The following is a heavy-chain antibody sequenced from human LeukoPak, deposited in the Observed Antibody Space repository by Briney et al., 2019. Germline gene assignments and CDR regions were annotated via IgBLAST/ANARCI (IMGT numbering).Heavy chain of an antibody. J-gene: IGHJ4*02. Sequence: GGSLRLSCAASGFTFSSYGMHWVRQAPGKGLEWVAVISYDGSNKYYADSVKGRFTISRDNSKNTLYLQMNSLRAEDTAVYYCAKDGGYGDHAVGYWGQGTLVTVSS. CDR2: ISYDGSNK. D-gene: IGHD4-17*01. CDR3: AKDGGYGDHAVGY. CDR1: GFTFSSYG. V-gene: IGHV3-30*18.